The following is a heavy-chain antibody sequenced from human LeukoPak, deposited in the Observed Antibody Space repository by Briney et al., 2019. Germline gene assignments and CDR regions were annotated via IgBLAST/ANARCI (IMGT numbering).Heavy chain of an antibody. V-gene: IGHV1-2*02. J-gene: IGHJ4*02. CDR2: MNENGGGT. Sequence: ASVNVSCKASGYDFIHQYIHWVRQAPGQGLEWMGWMNENGGGTKYAQKFKDGVTLTRATSISTAYMELRSLTIGDTAVYYCAKGRSAVPDFWGQGTLVTVS. CDR3: AKGRSAVPDF. D-gene: IGHD6-19*01. CDR1: GYDFIHQY.